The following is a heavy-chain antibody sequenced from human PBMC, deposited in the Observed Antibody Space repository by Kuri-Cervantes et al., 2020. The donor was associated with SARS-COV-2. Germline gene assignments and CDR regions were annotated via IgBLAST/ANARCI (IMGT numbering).Heavy chain of an antibody. CDR1: GYTLTELS. V-gene: IGHV1-24*01. CDR3: TTLASGIVVVPAAITYYYYMDV. D-gene: IGHD2-2*02. J-gene: IGHJ6*03. Sequence: ASVKVSCKVSGYTLTELSMHWVRQAPGKGLEWMGGFDPEDGETIYAQKFQGRVTMTEDTSTDTAYMELSSLRSEDTAVYYCTTLASGIVVVPAAITYYYYMDVWGKGTTVTVSS. CDR2: FDPEDGET.